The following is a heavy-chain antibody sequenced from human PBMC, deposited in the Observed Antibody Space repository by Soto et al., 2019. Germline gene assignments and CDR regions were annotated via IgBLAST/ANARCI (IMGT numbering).Heavy chain of an antibody. CDR1: RFRFDSHA. CDR3: AREDDPGMDV. CDR2: MSYDGSDI. V-gene: IGHV3-30-3*01. Sequence: QVQLVESGGGVVHPGGSLRLSLAASRFRFDSHAMHGVRQAPGKGLEWVAVMSYDGSDIFYADSVKGRFTISRDNSENMLFLEMNSLRIEDTAVYYCAREDDPGMDVWGQGTTVTVSS. J-gene: IGHJ6*02. D-gene: IGHD3-16*01.